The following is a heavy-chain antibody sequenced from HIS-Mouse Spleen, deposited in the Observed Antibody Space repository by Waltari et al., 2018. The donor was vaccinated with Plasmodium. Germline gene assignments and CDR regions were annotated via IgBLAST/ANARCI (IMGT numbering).Heavy chain of an antibody. D-gene: IGHD1-7*01. CDR1: GGSIRRSSYY. CDR2: IYYSGST. J-gene: IGHJ4*02. CDR3: ARDRITGTSYFDY. V-gene: IGHV4-39*07. Sequence: QLQLQESGPGLVKPSETLSLTCPVSGGSIRRSSYYCGWIRQPPGKGLEWIGSIYYSGSTYYNPSLKSRVTISVDTSKNQFSLKLSSVTAADTAVYYCARDRITGTSYFDYWGQGTLVTVSS.